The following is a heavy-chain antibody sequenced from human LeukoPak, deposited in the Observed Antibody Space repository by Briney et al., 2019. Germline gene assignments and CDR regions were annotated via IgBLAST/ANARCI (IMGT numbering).Heavy chain of an antibody. V-gene: IGHV3-64*01. D-gene: IGHD6-6*01. CDR1: GFTFSSYA. Sequence: GGSLRLSCAASGFTFSSYAMHWVRQAPGKGLEYVSAISSNGGSTYYANSVKGRFTISRDNSKNTLYLRMGSLRAEDMAVYYCARARRKGSWADYYYMDVWGKGTTVTVSS. CDR2: ISSNGGST. CDR3: ARARRKGSWADYYYMDV. J-gene: IGHJ6*03.